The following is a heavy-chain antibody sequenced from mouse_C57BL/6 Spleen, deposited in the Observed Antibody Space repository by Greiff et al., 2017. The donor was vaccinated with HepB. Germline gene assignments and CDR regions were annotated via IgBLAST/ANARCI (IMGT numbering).Heavy chain of an antibody. D-gene: IGHD2-2*01. CDR2: IDPSDSYT. CDR3: ARGTGSYAMDY. J-gene: IGHJ4*01. V-gene: IGHV1-69*01. CDR1: GYTFTSYW. Sequence: QVQLQQPGAELVMPGASVKLSCKASGYTFTSYWMHWVKQRPGQGLEWIGEIDPSDSYTNYNQKIKGKSTLTVDKSSSTAYMQLSSLTSEDSAVYCCARGTGSYAMDYWGQGTSVTVSS.